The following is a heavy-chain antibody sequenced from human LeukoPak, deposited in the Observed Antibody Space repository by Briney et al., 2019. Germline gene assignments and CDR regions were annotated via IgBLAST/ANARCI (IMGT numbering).Heavy chain of an antibody. J-gene: IGHJ3*02. D-gene: IGHD2-15*01. CDR3: AREGFAAASDI. V-gene: IGHV3-7*01. Sequence: GGSLRLSCAASEFTFRSYWMRWVRQAPGKGLEWVANIKQDGSEKNYVDSVKGRFTISRDNAKNSMYLRMNSLRAEDTAVYYCAREGFAAASDIWGQGTMVTVSS. CDR2: IKQDGSEK. CDR1: EFTFRSYW.